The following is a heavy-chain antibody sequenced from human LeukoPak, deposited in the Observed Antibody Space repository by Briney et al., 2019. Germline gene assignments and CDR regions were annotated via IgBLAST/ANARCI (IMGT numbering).Heavy chain of an antibody. CDR2: IDPSDSYT. D-gene: IGHD3-3*02. V-gene: IGHV5-10-1*01. CDR3: ARHFAGGFDYFDY. CDR1: GYSFTSYW. Sequence: GETLKISCKGSGYSFTSYWISWVRQMPGKGLEWMGRIDPSDSYTNYSPSFQGHVTISADKSISTAYLQWSSLKASDTAMYYCARHFAGGFDYFDYWGQGTLVTVSS. J-gene: IGHJ4*02.